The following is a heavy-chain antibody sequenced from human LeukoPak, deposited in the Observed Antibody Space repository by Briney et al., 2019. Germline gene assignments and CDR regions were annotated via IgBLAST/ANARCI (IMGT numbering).Heavy chain of an antibody. V-gene: IGHV3-9*01. CDR2: ISWNSGSI. J-gene: IGHJ4*02. D-gene: IGHD6-19*01. CDR3: AKGKLAVAGTKFDY. Sequence: GGSLRLSCAASGFTFDDYAMHWVRQAPGKGLEWVSGISWNSGSIGYADSVKGRFTISRDNAKNSLYLQMNSLRAEDTALYYCAKGKLAVAGTKFDYWGQGTLVTVSS. CDR1: GFTFDDYA.